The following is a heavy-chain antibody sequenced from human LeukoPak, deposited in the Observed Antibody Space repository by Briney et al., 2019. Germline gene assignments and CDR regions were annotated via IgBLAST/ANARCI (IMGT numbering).Heavy chain of an antibody. CDR2: TIPIVGTA. J-gene: IGHJ6*04. CDR1: GGTFSSYA. CDR3: AREFRAALRYFDWLSTPNPYGMDV. Sequence: AASVKLSCKASGGTFSSYAISWVRHAPGQGLEWMGRTIPIVGTANSAQKFQGRVTITADESTSTAYMELSSLRSEDTAVYYCAREFRAALRYFDWLSTPNPYGMDVWGKGTTVTVSS. D-gene: IGHD3-9*01. V-gene: IGHV1-69*13.